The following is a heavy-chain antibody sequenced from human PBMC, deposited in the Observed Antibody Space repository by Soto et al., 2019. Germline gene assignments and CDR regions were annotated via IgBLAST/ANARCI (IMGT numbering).Heavy chain of an antibody. CDR2: IIPIFGTA. Sequence: ASVKVSCKASGGTFSSYAISWVRQAPGQGLEWMGGIIPIFGTANYAQKFQGRVTITADESTSTAYMELSSLRSEDTAVYYCARESQDISTFDPWGQGTLVTVSS. D-gene: IGHD2-15*01. CDR1: GGTFSSYA. V-gene: IGHV1-69*13. CDR3: ARESQDISTFDP. J-gene: IGHJ5*02.